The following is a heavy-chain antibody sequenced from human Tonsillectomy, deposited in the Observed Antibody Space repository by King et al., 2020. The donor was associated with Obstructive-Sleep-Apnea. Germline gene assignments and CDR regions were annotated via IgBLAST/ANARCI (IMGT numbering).Heavy chain of an antibody. CDR2: IKSKTDGGTT. CDR3: TTGSNVPRIPFFDY. CDR1: GFTFSNAW. V-gene: IGHV3-15*01. J-gene: IGHJ4*02. Sequence: VQLVESGGGLVKPGGSLRLSCAASGFTFSNAWMSWVRLAPGKGLEWVGRIKSKTDGGTTDYAAPVKGRFTISRDDSKNTLYLQMNSLKTEDTAVYYCTTGSNVPRIPFFDYWGQGTLVTVSS. D-gene: IGHD2-2*01.